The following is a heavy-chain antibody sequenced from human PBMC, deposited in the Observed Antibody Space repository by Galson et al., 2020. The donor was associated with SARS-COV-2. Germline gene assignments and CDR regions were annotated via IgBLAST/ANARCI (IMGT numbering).Heavy chain of an antibody. V-gene: IGHV3-23*01. D-gene: IGHD2-2*01. Sequence: GESLTISCAASGFTFSSYAMSWVRKAPGKGLEWVSAISSSGGSTYYADSVKGRFTISRDNSKNTLYLQMSSLRAEDTAVYYCAKATSWLYWYFDLWGRGTLVTVSS. CDR3: AKATSWLYWYFDL. J-gene: IGHJ2*01. CDR2: ISSSGGST. CDR1: GFTFSSYA.